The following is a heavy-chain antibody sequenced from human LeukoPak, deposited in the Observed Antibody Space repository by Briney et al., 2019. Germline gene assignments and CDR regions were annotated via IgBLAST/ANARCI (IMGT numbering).Heavy chain of an antibody. J-gene: IGHJ5*02. CDR3: ARSGLYCSSTSCYTRNWFDP. Sequence: GESLKISCKGSGYSFTSYWIGRVRQMPGKGLEWMGIIYPGDSDTRYSPSFQGQVTISADKSISTAYLQWSSLKASGTAMYYCARSGLYCSSTSCYTRNWFDPWGQGTLVTVSS. CDR1: GYSFTSYW. CDR2: IYPGDSDT. V-gene: IGHV5-51*01. D-gene: IGHD2-2*02.